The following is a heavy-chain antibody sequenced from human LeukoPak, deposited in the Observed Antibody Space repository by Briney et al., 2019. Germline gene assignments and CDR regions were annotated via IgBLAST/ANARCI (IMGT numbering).Heavy chain of an antibody. Sequence: LRLSCAASGFTFSSYEMNWIRQPPGKGLEWIGYISSSGATNYSPSLKSRLTTSVDTSKNQFSLRLSSVTAADTAVYYCARWEPSYEAFGIWGQGTMVHVSS. V-gene: IGHV4-4*09. D-gene: IGHD1-14*01. CDR2: ISSSGAT. J-gene: IGHJ3*02. CDR1: GFTFSSYE. CDR3: ARWEPSYEAFGI.